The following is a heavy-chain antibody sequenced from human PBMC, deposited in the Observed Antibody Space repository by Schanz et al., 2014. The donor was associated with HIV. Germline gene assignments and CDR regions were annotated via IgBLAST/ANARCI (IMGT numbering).Heavy chain of an antibody. D-gene: IGHD5-18*01. CDR1: GGHFASFG. CDR3: ARDHWDFRNGYDYYYYYGMDV. V-gene: IGHV1-69*01. J-gene: IGHJ6*02. CDR2: IIPLLGTT. Sequence: QVQLVQSGAEVKKPGSSVKVSCKASGGHFASFGVSWVRQAPGQRLEWMGGIIPLLGTTHYAQKFRGRVTITADESTSTAYMELSSLRSEDTAVYYCARDHWDFRNGYDYYYYYGMDVWGQGTTVTVSS.